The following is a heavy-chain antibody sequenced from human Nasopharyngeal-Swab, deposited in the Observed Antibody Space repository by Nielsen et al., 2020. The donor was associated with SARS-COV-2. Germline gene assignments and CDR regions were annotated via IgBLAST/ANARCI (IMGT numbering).Heavy chain of an antibody. CDR3: AKEAMVVTGWIDY. Sequence: GESLKISCAASGFTFSSYAMTWVRQAPGKGLEWVSSISVNGASTYYADSVKGRFTISRDNSKNTLYLQMNSLRAEDTAVYYCAKEAMVVTGWIDYWGQGTLVTVSS. V-gene: IGHV3-23*01. CDR2: ISVNGAST. D-gene: IGHD4-23*01. J-gene: IGHJ4*02. CDR1: GFTFSSYA.